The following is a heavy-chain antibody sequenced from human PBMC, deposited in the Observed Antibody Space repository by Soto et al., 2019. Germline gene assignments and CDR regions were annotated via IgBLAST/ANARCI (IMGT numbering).Heavy chain of an antibody. Sequence: QVQLVQSGAEVKKPGASVKVSCKASGYTFTSYDISWVRQAPGQGLEWMGWMSTSNGNTNYAQKLQGRVTMTTDTSTSTANMELRSRRPDETAVYFCARDRTWVDPWGQGTLVTVS. CDR3: ARDRTWVDP. V-gene: IGHV1-18*01. CDR2: MSTSNGNT. J-gene: IGHJ5*02. CDR1: GYTFTSYD.